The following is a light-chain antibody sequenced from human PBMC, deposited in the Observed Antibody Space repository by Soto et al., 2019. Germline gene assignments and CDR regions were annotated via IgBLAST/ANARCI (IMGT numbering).Light chain of an antibody. CDR1: QNITTY. V-gene: IGKV1-39*01. CDR3: QQSYSTLTWT. CDR2: ATS. Sequence: DIEMTQSPSSLYASVGDRVTIPCRASQNITTYLNWYQQKSGRAPKLLIYATSTLQTGVPSRFSGSGGVTDFTLTITNLQPEDFATYYCQQSYSTLTWTFGRGTKVDIK. J-gene: IGKJ1*01.